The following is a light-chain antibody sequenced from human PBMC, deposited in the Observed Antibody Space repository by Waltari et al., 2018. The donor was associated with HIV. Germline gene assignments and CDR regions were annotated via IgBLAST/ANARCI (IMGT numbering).Light chain of an antibody. V-gene: IGKV1-NL1*01. J-gene: IGKJ1*01. CDR2: AAS. CDR3: QQYYITPPTT. CDR1: QGITNS. Sequence: DIQMTQSPSSLSASVGDRVTITCRASQGITNSLAWYQQKPVKAPKLLLYAASRLESGVPSRFSGSGSGTDYSLTISSLQPEDFAIYYCQQYYITPPTTFGQGTKVEIK.